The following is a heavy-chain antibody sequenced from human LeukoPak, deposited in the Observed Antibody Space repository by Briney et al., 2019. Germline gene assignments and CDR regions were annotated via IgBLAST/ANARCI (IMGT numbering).Heavy chain of an antibody. V-gene: IGHV3-23*01. Sequence: QPGASLRLSCAASGFTFSSYAMTWVRQAPGKGLEWVSVISGSGGSKYYADSVKGRFTVSRDNSKNTLYLQMSRLRAEDTAVYYCAEGSPLGYCSGGSCYPRYWGQGTLVTVSS. D-gene: IGHD2-15*01. J-gene: IGHJ4*02. CDR2: ISGSGGSK. CDR1: GFTFSSYA. CDR3: AEGSPLGYCSGGSCYPRY.